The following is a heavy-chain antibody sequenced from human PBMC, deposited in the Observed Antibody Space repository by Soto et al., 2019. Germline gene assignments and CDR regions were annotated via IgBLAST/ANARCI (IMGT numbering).Heavy chain of an antibody. Sequence: GGSLRLSCAASGFTFSSYAMHWVRQAPGKGLEWVAVISYDGSNKYYADSVKGRFTISRDNAKSTLYLQMNSLRDEDTAVYYCVRAKTGYGNFDSWGQGDLVPVSS. V-gene: IGHV3-30-3*01. J-gene: IGHJ4*02. D-gene: IGHD5-12*01. CDR1: GFTFSSYA. CDR3: VRAKTGYGNFDS. CDR2: ISYDGSNK.